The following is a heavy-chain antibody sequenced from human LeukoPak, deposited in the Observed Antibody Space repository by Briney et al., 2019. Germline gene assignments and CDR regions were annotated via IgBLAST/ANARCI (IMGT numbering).Heavy chain of an antibody. D-gene: IGHD4-17*01. CDR2: INHSGST. Sequence: PETLSLTCAVYGGSFSGYYWSWIRQPPGKGLEWIGEINHSGSTNYNPSLKSRVTISVDTSKNQFSLKLSSVTAADTAVYYCARGLGTTVTTPRFDYWGQGTLVTVSS. J-gene: IGHJ4*02. CDR1: GGSFSGYY. V-gene: IGHV4-34*01. CDR3: ARGLGTTVTTPRFDY.